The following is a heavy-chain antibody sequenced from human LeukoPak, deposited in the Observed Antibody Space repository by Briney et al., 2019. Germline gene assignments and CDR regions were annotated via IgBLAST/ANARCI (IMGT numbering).Heavy chain of an antibody. CDR3: AMTTVTTSFDY. CDR2: ISSSGSTI. Sequence: GGSLRLSCAASGFTFSDYYMSWIRQAPGKGLEWVSYISSSGSTIYYADSVKGRFTISRDNAENSLYLQMNSLRAEDTAVYYCAMTTVTTSFDYWGQGTLVTVSS. CDR1: GFTFSDYY. D-gene: IGHD4-17*01. J-gene: IGHJ4*02. V-gene: IGHV3-11*01.